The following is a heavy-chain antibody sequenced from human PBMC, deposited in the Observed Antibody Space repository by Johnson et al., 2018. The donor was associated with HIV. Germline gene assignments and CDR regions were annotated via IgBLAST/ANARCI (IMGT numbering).Heavy chain of an antibody. CDR3: ARRTLGGYCPKGICPINAFDV. CDR2: IGTKSDNYAT. CDR1: GFTFSGSA. J-gene: IGHJ3*01. D-gene: IGHD2-8*01. Sequence: VQLVESVGDLVQPGGSVKLSCEGSGFTFSGSAMHWVRQSPGKGLEWVGHIGTKSDNYATEYAASLKGRFIVSRDDSKNTAYLQMKSLKIEDTAVYYCARRTLGGYCPKGICPINAFDVWGQWRTVTVAS. V-gene: IGHV3-73*01.